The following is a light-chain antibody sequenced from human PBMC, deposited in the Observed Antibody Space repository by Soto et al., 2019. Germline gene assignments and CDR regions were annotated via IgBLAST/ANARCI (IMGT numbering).Light chain of an antibody. J-gene: IGKJ1*01. Sequence: EIVLTKSPDTLSLSPGDRATLSCRASQSVSSSYLVWYQQKPGQAPRVLIYGTSSRATGIPDRFSGSGAGTDFTLTISRREPEDFAVYYCQQFGRFRTFGQGTKVEIK. V-gene: IGKV3-20*01. CDR1: QSVSSSY. CDR2: GTS. CDR3: QQFGRFRT.